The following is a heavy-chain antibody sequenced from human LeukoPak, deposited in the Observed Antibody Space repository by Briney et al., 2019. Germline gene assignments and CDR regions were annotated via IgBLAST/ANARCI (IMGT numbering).Heavy chain of an antibody. J-gene: IGHJ4*02. V-gene: IGHV1-18*04. D-gene: IGHD6-6*01. CDR3: ARMEYSSSSRTFGY. CDR1: GYTFTGYY. CDR2: ISAYNGNT. Sequence: GASVKVSCKASGYTFTGYYMHWVRQAPGQGLEWMGWISAYNGNTNYAQKLQGRVTMTTDTSTSTAYMELRSLRSDDTAVYYCARMEYSSSSRTFGYWGQGTLVTVSS.